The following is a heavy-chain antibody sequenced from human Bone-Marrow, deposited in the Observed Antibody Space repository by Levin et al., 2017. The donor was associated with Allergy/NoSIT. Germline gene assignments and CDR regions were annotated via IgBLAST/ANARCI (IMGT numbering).Heavy chain of an antibody. Sequence: GGSLRLSCAASGFTFSRSWMSWVRQAPGKGLEWVANINEDSSGKYYVESVKGRFTISRDNAKNSLYLQMNSLRADDSAVYYCAVCLFSVGPDWAPGDWGPGTLVTVSS. CDR2: INEDSSGK. V-gene: IGHV3-7*01. CDR1: GFTFSRSW. J-gene: IGHJ4*02. D-gene: IGHD3/OR15-3a*01. CDR3: AVCLFSVGPDWAPGD.